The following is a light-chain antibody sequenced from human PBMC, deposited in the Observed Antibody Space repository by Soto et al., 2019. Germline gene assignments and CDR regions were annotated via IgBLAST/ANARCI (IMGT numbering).Light chain of an antibody. CDR1: SSDVGAFNY. CDR3: NSYTSNNTHV. V-gene: IGLV2-14*03. Sequence: QSALTQPASASGSPGQAITISCSGTSSDVGAFNYVSWYQQHPGKAPKLMIYDVSNRPSGVSNRFSGSKSGNTASLTISGLRAEDEADYYCNSYTSNNTHVFGTGTKLTVL. J-gene: IGLJ1*01. CDR2: DVS.